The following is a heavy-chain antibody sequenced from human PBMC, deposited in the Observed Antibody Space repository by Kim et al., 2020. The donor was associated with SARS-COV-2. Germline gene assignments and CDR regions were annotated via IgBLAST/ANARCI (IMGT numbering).Heavy chain of an antibody. CDR3: ARTYYDYVWGSWPAWLGLAFDI. V-gene: IGHV4-39*07. Sequence: SETLSLTCTVSGGSISSSSYYWGWIRQPPGKGLEWIGSIYYSGSTYYNPSLKSRVTISVDTSKNQFSLKLSSVTAADTAVYYCARTYYDYVWGSWPAWLGLAFDIWGQGTMVTVSS. J-gene: IGHJ3*02. CDR1: GGSISSSSYY. D-gene: IGHD3-16*01. CDR2: IYYSGST.